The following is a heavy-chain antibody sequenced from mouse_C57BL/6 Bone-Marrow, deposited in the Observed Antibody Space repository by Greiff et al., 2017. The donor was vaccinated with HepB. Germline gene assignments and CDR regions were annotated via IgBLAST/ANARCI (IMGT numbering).Heavy chain of an antibody. J-gene: IGHJ1*03. CDR3: AREVITTVVAPNWYFDV. Sequence: EVKLQESGPGLVKPSQSLSLTCSVTGYSITSGYYWNWIRQFPGNKLEWMGYISYDGSNNYNPSLKNRISITRDTSKNQFFLKLNSVTTEDTATYYCAREVITTVVAPNWYFDVWGTGTTVTVSS. CDR1: GYSITSGYY. CDR2: ISYDGSN. V-gene: IGHV3-6*01. D-gene: IGHD1-1*01.